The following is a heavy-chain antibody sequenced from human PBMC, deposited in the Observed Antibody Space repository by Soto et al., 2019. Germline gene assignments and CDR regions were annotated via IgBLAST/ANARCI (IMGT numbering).Heavy chain of an antibody. D-gene: IGHD6-13*01. J-gene: IGHJ6*02. CDR1: GYTFTSYY. Sequence: ASVKVSCKASGYTFTSYYMHWVRQAPGQGLEWMGIINPSGGSTSYAQKFQGRVTMTRDTSTSTVYMELSSLRSEDTAVYYCARDSDTLPHSSSWYDYYYGMDVWGQGTTVTVSS. V-gene: IGHV1-46*01. CDR3: ARDSDTLPHSSSWYDYYYGMDV. CDR2: INPSGGST.